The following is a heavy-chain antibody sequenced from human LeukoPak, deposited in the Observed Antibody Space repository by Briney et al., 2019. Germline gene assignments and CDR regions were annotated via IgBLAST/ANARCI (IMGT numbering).Heavy chain of an antibody. J-gene: IGHJ6*03. CDR1: GYTFTSYD. CDR2: IIPIFGTA. D-gene: IGHD1-26*01. CDR3: ARGRNWRIVGATPPRHYYYMDV. Sequence: GASVKVSCKASGYTFTSYDINWVRQATGQGLEWMGGIIPIFGTANYAQKFQGRVTITTDESTSTAYMELSSLRSEDTAVYYCARGRNWRIVGATPPRHYYYMDVWGKGTTVTVSS. V-gene: IGHV1-69*05.